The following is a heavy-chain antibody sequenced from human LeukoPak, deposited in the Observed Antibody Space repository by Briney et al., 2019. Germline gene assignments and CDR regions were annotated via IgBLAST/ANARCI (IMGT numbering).Heavy chain of an antibody. J-gene: IGHJ4*02. CDR3: ASTATPFSLADY. CDR2: IYYSGST. Sequence: SETLSLTCTVSGGSISSSSYYWGWIRQPPGKGLEWIGSIYYSGSTYYNPSLKSRVTISVDTSKNQFSLKLSSVTAADTAVYYCASTATPFSLADYWGQGTLVTVSS. CDR1: GGSISSSSYY. V-gene: IGHV4-39*07. D-gene: IGHD4-23*01.